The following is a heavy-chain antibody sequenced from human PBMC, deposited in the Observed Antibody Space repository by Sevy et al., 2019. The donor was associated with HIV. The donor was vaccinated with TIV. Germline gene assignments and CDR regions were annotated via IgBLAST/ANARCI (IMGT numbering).Heavy chain of an antibody. V-gene: IGHV1-69*13. D-gene: IGHD3-22*01. CDR1: GGTFSSYA. Sequence: SVKVSCKASGGTFSSYAISWVRQAPGQGLEWMGGIIPIFGTANYAQKFQGRVTITADESTSTAYMELGSLRSEDTAVYYCARYTYYYDSSGYPLPYYYGMDVWGQGTTVTVSS. J-gene: IGHJ6*02. CDR3: ARYTYYYDSSGYPLPYYYGMDV. CDR2: IIPIFGTA.